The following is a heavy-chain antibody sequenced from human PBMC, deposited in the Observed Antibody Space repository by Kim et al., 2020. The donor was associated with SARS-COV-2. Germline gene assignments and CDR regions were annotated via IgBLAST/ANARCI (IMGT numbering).Heavy chain of an antibody. CDR3: AKGTFDSSGNFDY. J-gene: IGHJ4*02. V-gene: IGHV3-11*05. Sequence: YAESGKGRFTIARDNAKNSLYLQINSLRAEDTAVYYCAKGTFDSSGNFDYWGQGTLVTVSS. D-gene: IGHD3-22*01.